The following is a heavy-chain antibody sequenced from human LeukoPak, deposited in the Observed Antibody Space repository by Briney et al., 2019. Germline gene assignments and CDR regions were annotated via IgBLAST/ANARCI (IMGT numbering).Heavy chain of an antibody. D-gene: IGHD4-23*01. CDR2: ISWNSGSI. V-gene: IGHV3-9*01. CDR1: GFTFDDYA. CDR3: AKDGGGRHDYYYYGMDV. Sequence: LRLSCAASGFTFDDYAMHWVRQAPGKGLEWVSGISWNSGSIGYADSVKGRFTISRDNAKNSLYLQMNSLRAEDTALYYCAKDGGGRHDYYYYGMDVWGQGTTVTVSS. J-gene: IGHJ6*02.